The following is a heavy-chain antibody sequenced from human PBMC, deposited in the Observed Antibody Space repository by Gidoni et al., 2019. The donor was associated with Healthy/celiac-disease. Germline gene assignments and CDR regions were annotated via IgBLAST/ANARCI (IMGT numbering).Heavy chain of an antibody. CDR3: ARDMTMVRGVTGGY. D-gene: IGHD3-10*01. CDR2: INWKGGRK. CDR1: GFTFDDYG. Sequence: VQLVESGGGVVRPGGSLRLSCAASGFTFDDYGMSWVRQAPGKGLEWVYGINWKGGRKGYADSVKGRFTSSRDNAKNSLYLQMNSLRAEDTALYYCARDMTMVRGVTGGYWGQGTLVTVSS. J-gene: IGHJ4*02. V-gene: IGHV3-20*04.